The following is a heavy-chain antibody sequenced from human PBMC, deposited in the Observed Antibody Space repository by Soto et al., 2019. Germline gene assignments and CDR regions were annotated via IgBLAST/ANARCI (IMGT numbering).Heavy chain of an antibody. Sequence: ASVKVSCKASGYTFTSYYMHWVRQAPGHGLEWMGIINPSGGSTSYAQKFQGRVTMTRDTSTSTVYMELSSLISEDTAVDYCERDPQYSSSGYRMEDYGMDVWGQGTTVTVSS. J-gene: IGHJ6*02. CDR2: INPSGGST. D-gene: IGHD6-13*01. CDR3: ERDPQYSSSGYRMEDYGMDV. V-gene: IGHV1-46*01. CDR1: GYTFTSYY.